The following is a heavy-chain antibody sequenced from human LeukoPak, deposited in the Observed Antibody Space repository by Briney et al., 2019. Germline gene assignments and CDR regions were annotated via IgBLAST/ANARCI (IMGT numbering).Heavy chain of an antibody. J-gene: IGHJ4*02. CDR3: ARDKFARGGGVDFDY. CDR2: ISAYNGNT. Sequence: ASVTVSCKASGYTFASYGVSWVRQAPGQGLEWMGWISAYNGNTDYAQKLQGRVTMTTDTSTSTAYMELRSLRSDDTAMYYCARDKFARGGGVDFDYWGQGTLVTVSS. CDR1: GYTFASYG. V-gene: IGHV1-18*01. D-gene: IGHD3-16*01.